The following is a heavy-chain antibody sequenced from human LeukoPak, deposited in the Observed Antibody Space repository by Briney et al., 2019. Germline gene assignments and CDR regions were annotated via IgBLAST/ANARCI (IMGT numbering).Heavy chain of an antibody. CDR1: GGSITSSNYY. Sequence: KPSETLSLTCSVSGGSITSSNYYWGWIRQPPGKGLEWIANVYYNGNTYYSPSLKSRITISVDVSKNQFSLKVTSVTAADTAVYYCAREIVGNNWFDPWGQGTLVTVSS. CDR2: VYYNGNT. CDR3: AREIVGNNWFDP. D-gene: IGHD1-26*01. V-gene: IGHV4-39*07. J-gene: IGHJ5*02.